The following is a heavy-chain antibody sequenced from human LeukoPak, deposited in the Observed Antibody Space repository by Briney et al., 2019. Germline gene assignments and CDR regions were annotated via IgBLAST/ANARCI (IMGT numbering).Heavy chain of an antibody. CDR1: GFTFSSYW. J-gene: IGHJ4*02. CDR2: IKQDGSEK. CDR3: ARDPTVAGTGFDY. D-gene: IGHD6-19*01. V-gene: IGHV3-7*01. Sequence: GGSLRLSCAASGFTFSSYWMSWVRQAPGKGLEWVANIKQDGSEKYYVDSVKGRFTISRDNAKNSLYLQMNSLRAEDTAVYYRARDPTVAGTGFDYWGQGTLVTVSS.